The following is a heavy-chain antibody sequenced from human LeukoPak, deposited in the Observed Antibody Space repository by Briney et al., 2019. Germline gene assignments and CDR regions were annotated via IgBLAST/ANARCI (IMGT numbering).Heavy chain of an antibody. Sequence: GESLKISCKGSGSHFASHWIGGGRQLPGKGLEWMGIIYPADSDTRYSPSFEGQVTISADKSISTAYMQWNSLKASDTAMYYCARHGEVTMVRASMDVWGKGTTVTVSS. V-gene: IGHV5-51*01. CDR1: GSHFASHW. CDR2: IYPADSDT. CDR3: ARHGEVTMVRASMDV. J-gene: IGHJ6*03. D-gene: IGHD3-10*01.